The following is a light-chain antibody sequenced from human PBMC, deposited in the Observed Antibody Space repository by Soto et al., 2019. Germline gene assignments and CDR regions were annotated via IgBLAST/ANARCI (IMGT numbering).Light chain of an antibody. CDR1: NIGSKR. Sequence: SYDLTQPPSVSVAPEKTARITCGGNNIGSKRVHWYRQKPGQAPVLVIYYDSDRPSGIPERFSGSNSGNTATLTISRVEAGDEADYYCQVWDITTGHYVFGTGTKLTVL. CDR3: QVWDITTGHYV. V-gene: IGLV3-21*04. CDR2: YDS. J-gene: IGLJ1*01.